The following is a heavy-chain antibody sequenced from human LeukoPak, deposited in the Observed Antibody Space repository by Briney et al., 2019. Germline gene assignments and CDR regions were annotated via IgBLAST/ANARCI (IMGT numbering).Heavy chain of an antibody. V-gene: IGHV3-9*01. J-gene: IGHJ3*02. Sequence: GRSLRLSCAASGFTFDDYAMHWVRQAPGKGLEWVSGISWNSGSIGYADSVKGRFTISRDNAKNSLYLQMNSLRAEDTALYYCAKDRGYSYGNDAFDIWGQGTMVTVSS. D-gene: IGHD5-18*01. CDR3: AKDRGYSYGNDAFDI. CDR1: GFTFDDYA. CDR2: ISWNSGSI.